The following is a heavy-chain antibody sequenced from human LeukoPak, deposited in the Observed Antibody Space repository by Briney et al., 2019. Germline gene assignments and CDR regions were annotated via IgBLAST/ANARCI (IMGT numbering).Heavy chain of an antibody. Sequence: PGGSLRLSCAASGFTVRSNYMNWVRQAPGKGLEWVAVVYSGDITYYADSVKGRFTISRDSSKNTLYLQMNSLRAEDTAVYYCARDSIAVAGTDYWGQGTLVTVSS. D-gene: IGHD6-19*01. CDR1: GFTVRSNY. CDR2: VYSGDIT. V-gene: IGHV3-66*01. J-gene: IGHJ4*02. CDR3: ARDSIAVAGTDY.